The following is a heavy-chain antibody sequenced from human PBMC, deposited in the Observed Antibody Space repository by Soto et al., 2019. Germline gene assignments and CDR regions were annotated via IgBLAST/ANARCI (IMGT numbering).Heavy chain of an antibody. CDR2: IYYSGST. D-gene: IGHD2-21*02. CDR3: AREGDQDGGHWFDP. V-gene: IGHV4-59*01. Sequence: SETLSLTCTVSCGSISSYYWSWIRQPPGKGLEWIGYIYYSGSTNYNPSLKSRVTISVDTSKNQFSLKLSSVTAADTAVYYCAREGDQDGGHWFDPWGQGTLVTVSS. CDR1: CGSISSYY. J-gene: IGHJ5*02.